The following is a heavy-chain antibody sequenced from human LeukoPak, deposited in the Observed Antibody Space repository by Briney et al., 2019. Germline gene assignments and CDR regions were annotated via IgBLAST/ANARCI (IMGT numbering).Heavy chain of an antibody. V-gene: IGHV4-39*01. CDR2: IYYSGST. CDR1: GGSISSSSSY. Sequence: PSETLSLTCTVSGGSISSSSSYWGWIRQPPGKGVEWIGSIYYSGSTYYNPSLKSRVTISVDTSRNQFSLKLSSVAAADTAVYYCARTNGDYGPVDYWGQGTLVTVSS. CDR3: ARTNGDYGPVDY. J-gene: IGHJ4*02. D-gene: IGHD4-17*01.